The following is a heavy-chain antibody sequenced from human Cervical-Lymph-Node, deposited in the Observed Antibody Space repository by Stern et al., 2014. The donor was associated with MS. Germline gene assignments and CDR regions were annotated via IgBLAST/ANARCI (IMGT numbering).Heavy chain of an antibody. Sequence: EVQLVESGGGLIQPGGSLRLSCAASGFTVRTNHVTWVRQAPGKGLECVSVIDSGGGTYYADSVKGRFTISRDNSKNTVYLQMNSLRVEDTAVYYCSSDVGNYYYDKDVWGQGTTVTVSS. J-gene: IGHJ6*02. CDR3: SSDVGNYYYDKDV. CDR2: IDSGGGT. CDR1: GFTVRTNH. V-gene: IGHV3-53*01.